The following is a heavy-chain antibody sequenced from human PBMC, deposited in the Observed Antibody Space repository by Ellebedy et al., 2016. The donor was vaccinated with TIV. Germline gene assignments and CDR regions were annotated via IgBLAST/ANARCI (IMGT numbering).Heavy chain of an antibody. V-gene: IGHV3-23*01. CDR3: AKGSHQGGIASDY. CDR1: GFTFSSYA. Sequence: PGGSLRLSCAASGFTFSSYAMSWVRQAPGRGLEWVSAISGSCGSTYYADSVKGRFTISRDNSKNTLYLQMNSLRAEDTAVYYCAKGSHQGGIASDYWGQGTLVTVSS. D-gene: IGHD2-15*01. J-gene: IGHJ4*02. CDR2: ISGSCGST.